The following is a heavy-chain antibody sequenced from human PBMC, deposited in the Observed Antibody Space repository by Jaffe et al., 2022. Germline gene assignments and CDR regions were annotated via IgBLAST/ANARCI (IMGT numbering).Heavy chain of an antibody. Sequence: EVQLVESGGGLVKPGGSLRLSCAASGFTFSSYSMNWVRQAPGKGLEWVSSISSSSSYIYYADSVKGRFTISRDNAKNSLYLQMNSLRAEDTAVYYCARGGVYYYGSGRKRGGLDAFDIWGQGTMVTVSS. CDR1: GFTFSSYS. D-gene: IGHD3-10*01. V-gene: IGHV3-21*01. J-gene: IGHJ3*02. CDR2: ISSSSSYI. CDR3: ARGGVYYYGSGRKRGGLDAFDI.